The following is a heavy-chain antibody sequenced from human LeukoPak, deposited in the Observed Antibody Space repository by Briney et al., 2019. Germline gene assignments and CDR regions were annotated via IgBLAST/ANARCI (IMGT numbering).Heavy chain of an antibody. Sequence: GGSLRLSCAASGFTFSSYTMTWVRQAPGRGLEWVSAISTSGHNTFYADSVKGRFTISRDNAKNSLYLQMNSLRAEDTALYYCAKASGPLYGDYDYWGQGTLVTVSS. CDR3: AKASGPLYGDYDY. J-gene: IGHJ4*02. D-gene: IGHD4-17*01. V-gene: IGHV3-21*04. CDR1: GFTFSSYT. CDR2: ISTSGHNT.